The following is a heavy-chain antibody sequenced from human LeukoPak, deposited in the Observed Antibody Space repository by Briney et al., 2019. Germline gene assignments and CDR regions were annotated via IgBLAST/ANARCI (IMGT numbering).Heavy chain of an antibody. CDR1: GFTFSSYA. CDR3: ARDSSDYGGKGVDY. D-gene: IGHD4-23*01. J-gene: IGHJ4*02. CDR2: ISGSGGNT. Sequence: GGSLRLSCAASGFTFSSYAMSWVRQAPGKGLEWVSTISGSGGNTYYGDSVKGRFTISRDNSNNTLYLQMNSLRAEDTAVYYCARDSSDYGGKGVDYWGQGTLVTVSS. V-gene: IGHV3-23*01.